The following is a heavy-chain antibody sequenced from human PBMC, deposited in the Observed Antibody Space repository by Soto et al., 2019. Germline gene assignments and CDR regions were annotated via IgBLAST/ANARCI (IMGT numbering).Heavy chain of an antibody. CDR1: GFTFSSYA. CDR3: VTGSSFTPQTNTKFDY. CDR2: ISGSGGST. J-gene: IGHJ4*02. V-gene: IGHV3-23*01. Sequence: GGSLRLSCAASGFTFSSYAMTWVRQAPGKGLEWVAAISGSGGSTYYADSVKGRFTISRDNSKNTLYLQMSSLRVDDTAVYYCVTGSSFTPQTNTKFDYWGQGTLVNVS.